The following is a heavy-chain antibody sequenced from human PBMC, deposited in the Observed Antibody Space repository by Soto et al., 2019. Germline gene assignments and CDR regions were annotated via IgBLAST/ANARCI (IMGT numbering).Heavy chain of an antibody. CDR2: ISGSGGST. CDR3: ARRGSGSYYDY. Sequence: EVQLLESGGGLVQPGGSLRLSCAASGFTFSSYAMRWVRQAPGKGLEWVSAISGSGGSTYYADSVKGRFTISRDNSKNPVYLQMNSLRGEDTAVYYCARRGSGSYYDYWGQGTLVTVSS. V-gene: IGHV3-23*01. D-gene: IGHD1-26*01. J-gene: IGHJ4*02. CDR1: GFTFSSYA.